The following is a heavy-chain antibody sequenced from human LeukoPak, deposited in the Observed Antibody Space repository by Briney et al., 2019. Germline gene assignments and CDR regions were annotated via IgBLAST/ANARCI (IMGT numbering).Heavy chain of an antibody. Sequence: SQTLSLTCAISGDSVSSNSAAWNWIRQSPSRGLEWLGRTYHRSKWYNDYAVSVKSRITINPDTSKNQFSLQLNSVTPEDTAVYYCARDPGNWEDYYYYYGMDVWGQGTTVTVSS. J-gene: IGHJ6*02. CDR2: TYHRSKWYN. D-gene: IGHD7-27*01. CDR3: ARDPGNWEDYYYYYGMDV. CDR1: GDSVSSNSAA. V-gene: IGHV6-1*01.